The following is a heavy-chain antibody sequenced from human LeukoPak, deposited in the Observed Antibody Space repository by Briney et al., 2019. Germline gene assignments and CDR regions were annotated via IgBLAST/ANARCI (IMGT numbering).Heavy chain of an antibody. CDR1: GGSISSYY. J-gene: IGHJ4*02. CDR3: ARDDVGAGGYYFDY. V-gene: IGHV4-4*07. D-gene: IGHD3-10*01. Sequence: SETLSLTRTVSGGSISSYYWSWIRQPAGKGLEWIGRIYTSGSTNYNPSLKSRVTMSVDTSKNQFSLKLSSVTAADTAMYYCARDDVGAGGYYFDYWGQGTLVTVSS. CDR2: IYTSGST.